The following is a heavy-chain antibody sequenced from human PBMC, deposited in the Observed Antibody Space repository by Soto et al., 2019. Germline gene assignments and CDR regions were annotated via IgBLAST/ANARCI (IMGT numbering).Heavy chain of an antibody. Sequence: VGSLRLSCAASGFTFSSYGMHWVRQAPGKGLEWVAVISYDGSNKYYADSVKGRFTISRDNSKNTLYLQMNSLRAEDTAVYYCAKDKDYYDSSGYPLDYWGQGTLVTVSS. D-gene: IGHD3-22*01. V-gene: IGHV3-30*18. J-gene: IGHJ4*02. CDR1: GFTFSSYG. CDR2: ISYDGSNK. CDR3: AKDKDYYDSSGYPLDY.